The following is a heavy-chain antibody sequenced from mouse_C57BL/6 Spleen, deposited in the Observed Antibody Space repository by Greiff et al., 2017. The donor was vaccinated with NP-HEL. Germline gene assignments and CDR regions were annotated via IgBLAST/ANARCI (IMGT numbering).Heavy chain of an antibody. D-gene: IGHD1-1*01. CDR2: FWWDDDK. V-gene: IGHV8-8*01. CDR1: GFSLRTFGLG. Sequence: QVTLKVSGPGILQPSQSLSLTCSFSGFSLRTFGLGVCWIRQPSGKGLDWLAHFWWDDDKYYNPALKSRLTISKDTSKNQVFLKIANVDTADTATYYCARKGWYYGSSSYYAMDYWGQGTSVTVSS. CDR3: ARKGWYYGSSSYYAMDY. J-gene: IGHJ4*01.